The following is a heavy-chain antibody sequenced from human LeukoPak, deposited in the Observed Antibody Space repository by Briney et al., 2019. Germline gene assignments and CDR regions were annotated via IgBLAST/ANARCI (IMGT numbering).Heavy chain of an antibody. CDR2: ISYDGSNK. J-gene: IGHJ4*02. CDR1: GGSISSSS. CDR3: ARDQLMVRDQGPSKLDY. Sequence: LSLTCTVSGGSISSSSYYWGWIRQPPGKGLEWVAVISYDGSNKYYADSVKGRFTISRDNSKNTLYLQMNSLRAEDTAVYYCARDQLMVRDQGPSKLDYWGQGTLVTVSS. V-gene: IGHV3-30-3*01. D-gene: IGHD3-10*01.